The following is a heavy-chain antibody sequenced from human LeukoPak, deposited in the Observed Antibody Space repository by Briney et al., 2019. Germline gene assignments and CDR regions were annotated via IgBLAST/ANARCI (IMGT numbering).Heavy chain of an antibody. D-gene: IGHD5-12*01. V-gene: IGHV3-21*05. CDR3: ASDIVATSGDF. CDR2: ITSSGDDI. J-gene: IGHJ4*02. Sequence: GGSLRLSCAASGLIFSSYWMSWVRQAPGKGLEWVAYITSSGDDIYYADSVKGRFTISRDNAKNALFLRMSSLRVEDTATYYCASDIVATSGDFWGQGTLVSVSS. CDR1: GLIFSSYW.